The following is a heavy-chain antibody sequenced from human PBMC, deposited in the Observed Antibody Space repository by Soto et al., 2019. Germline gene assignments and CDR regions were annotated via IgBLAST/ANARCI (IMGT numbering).Heavy chain of an antibody. V-gene: IGHV3-23*01. CDR2: ISGSGGST. CDR3: AKDPYYDFWSGYPPDY. J-gene: IGHJ4*02. CDR1: GFTFSSYA. D-gene: IGHD3-3*01. Sequence: EVQLLESGGGLVQPGGSLRLSCAASGFTFSSYAMSWVRQAPGKGLEWVSAISGSGGSTYYADSVKGRFTISRDNSKNTLYLQMNSLGAEDTAVYYCAKDPYYDFWSGYPPDYWGQGTLVTVSS.